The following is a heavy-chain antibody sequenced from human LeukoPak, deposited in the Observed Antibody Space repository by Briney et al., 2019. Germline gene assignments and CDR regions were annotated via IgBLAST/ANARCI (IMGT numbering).Heavy chain of an antibody. V-gene: IGHV4-31*03. CDR1: GGSISSGGYY. J-gene: IGHJ3*02. CDR3: ARAYSSGPGIEDAFDI. CDR2: IYYSGST. Sequence: SETLSLTCTVSGGSISSGGYYWSWIRQHPGKGLEWIGYIYYSGSTYYNPSLKSRVTISVDTSKNQFSLKLSSVTAADTAVYYCARAYSSGPGIEDAFDIWGQGTMVTVSS. D-gene: IGHD6-19*01.